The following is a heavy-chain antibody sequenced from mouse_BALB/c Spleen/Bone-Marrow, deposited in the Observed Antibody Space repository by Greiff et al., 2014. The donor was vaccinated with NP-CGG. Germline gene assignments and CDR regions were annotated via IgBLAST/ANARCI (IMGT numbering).Heavy chain of an antibody. CDR3: ARHAYYDQTEVSFVY. CDR2: ISGGGSYT. D-gene: IGHD2-4*01. J-gene: IGHJ3*01. Sequence: DVQLVESGGGLVKSGGSLKLSCAASGFSFNSYGMSWVRLTPEKRLEWVATISGGGSYTFYPDSVKGRFTISRDNAKNNLYLQLSSLRSEDTALYYCARHAYYDQTEVSFVYWGQGTLVTVSA. CDR1: GFSFNSYG. V-gene: IGHV5-9-2*01.